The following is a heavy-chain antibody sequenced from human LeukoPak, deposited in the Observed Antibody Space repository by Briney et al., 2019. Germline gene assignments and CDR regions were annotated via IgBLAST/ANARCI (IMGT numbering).Heavy chain of an antibody. CDR2: ITHSGST. CDR1: GGSFSGKY. Sequence: SETLSLTCAVSGGSFSGKYWTWIRQPPHKGLEWIGEITHSGSTYYNPSLKSRVTISVDTSRNQFSLKLNSVTAADTAVYYCARDLMTWGQGTLVTVSS. CDR3: ARDLMT. V-gene: IGHV4-34*01. J-gene: IGHJ4*02.